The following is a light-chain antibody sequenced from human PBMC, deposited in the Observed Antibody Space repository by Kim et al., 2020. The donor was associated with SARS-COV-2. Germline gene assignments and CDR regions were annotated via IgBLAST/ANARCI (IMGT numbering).Light chain of an antibody. CDR1: QSIGNY. CDR2: AAS. Sequence: SVGDTVTITCRTSQSIGNYLNWYQQSPGKAPDLLIYAASSLQSGVPSRFSGSGSGTEFTLTITSLQPEDFATYYCQQSYSTPLTFGGGTKVDIK. J-gene: IGKJ4*01. V-gene: IGKV1-39*01. CDR3: QQSYSTPLT.